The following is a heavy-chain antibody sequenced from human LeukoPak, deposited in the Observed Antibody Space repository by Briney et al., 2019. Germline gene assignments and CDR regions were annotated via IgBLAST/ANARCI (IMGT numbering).Heavy chain of an antibody. CDR2: INHSGST. Sequence: SETLSLTCAVYGGSFSGYYWSWIRQPPGKGLEWIGEINHSGSTNYNPSLKSRVTISVDTSKNQFSLKLSSVTAADTAVYYCASVSRVSMVRGVIPPLGYYYYMDVWGKGTTVTISS. D-gene: IGHD3-10*01. J-gene: IGHJ6*03. V-gene: IGHV4-34*01. CDR3: ASVSRVSMVRGVIPPLGYYYYMDV. CDR1: GGSFSGYY.